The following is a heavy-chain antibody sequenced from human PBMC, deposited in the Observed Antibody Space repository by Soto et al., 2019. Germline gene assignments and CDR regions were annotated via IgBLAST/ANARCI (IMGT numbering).Heavy chain of an antibody. CDR2: IYYSGTT. V-gene: IGHV4-39*01. D-gene: IGHD6-13*01. CDR1: GGSISTSTYY. CDR3: ARHGAAVLYYYGMDV. Sequence: PSETLSLTCTVSGGSISTSTYYWGWIRQPPGKGLEWIGTIYYSGTTYYNPSLKSRVTISVDTSQNRFSLKLGSVTAADTAVYYCARHGAAVLYYYGMDVWGQGTTVTVSS. J-gene: IGHJ6*02.